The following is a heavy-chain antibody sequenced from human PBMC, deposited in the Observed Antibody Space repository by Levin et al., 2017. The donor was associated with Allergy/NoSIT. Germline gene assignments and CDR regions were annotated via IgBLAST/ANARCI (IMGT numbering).Heavy chain of an antibody. V-gene: IGHV1-69*04. CDR2: IIPILGIA. D-gene: IGHD5-18*01. J-gene: IGHJ4*02. CDR1: GGTFSSYA. CDR3: ARDARRPPRGYSYGLDY. Sequence: KISCKASGGTFSSYAISWVRQAPGQGLEWMGRIIPILGIANYAQKFQGRVTITADKSTSTAYMELSSLRSEDTAVYYCARDARRPPRGYSYGLDYWGQGTLVTVSS.